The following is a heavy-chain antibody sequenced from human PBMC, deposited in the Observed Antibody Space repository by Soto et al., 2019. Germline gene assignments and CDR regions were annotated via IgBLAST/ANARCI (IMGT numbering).Heavy chain of an antibody. CDR1: GFTFSSYG. V-gene: IGHV3-30*18. CDR2: ISYDGSNK. J-gene: IGHJ4*02. CDR3: AKGGPPPGNSVDY. D-gene: IGHD3-10*01. Sequence: PGGSLRLSCAASGFTFSSYGMHWVRQAPGKGLEWVAVISYDGSNKYYADSVKGRFTISRDNSKNTLYLQMNSLRAEDTAVYYCAKGGPPPGNSVDYWGQGTLVTVSS.